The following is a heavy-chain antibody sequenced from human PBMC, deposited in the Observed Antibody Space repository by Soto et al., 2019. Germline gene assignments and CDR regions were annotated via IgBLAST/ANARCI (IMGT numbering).Heavy chain of an antibody. CDR2: ISYDGSNK. CDR3: ARDPPSFGYGELGGHY. J-gene: IGHJ4*02. D-gene: IGHD4-17*01. V-gene: IGHV3-30-3*01. Sequence: GGSLRLSCAASGFTFSSYAMHWVRQAPGKGLEWVAVISYDGSNKYYADSVKGRFTISRDNSKNTLFLQMNSLRAEDTAVYYCARDPPSFGYGELGGHYWGQGTLVTVSS. CDR1: GFTFSSYA.